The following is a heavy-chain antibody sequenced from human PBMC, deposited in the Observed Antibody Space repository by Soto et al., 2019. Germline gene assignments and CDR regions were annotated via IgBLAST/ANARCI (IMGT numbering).Heavy chain of an antibody. CDR2: IIPIFGTA. J-gene: IGHJ5*01. CDR3: ARVNNWNSEGHQACFDS. V-gene: IGHV1-69*13. D-gene: IGHD1-7*01. CDR1: GGTFSSYA. Sequence: SVKVPCKASGGTFSSYAISWVRQAPGQGLEWMGGIIPIFGTANYAQKFQGRVTITADESTSTAYMELSSLRSEDTGLSYRARVNNWNSEGHQACFDSWGQGTLVTVSS.